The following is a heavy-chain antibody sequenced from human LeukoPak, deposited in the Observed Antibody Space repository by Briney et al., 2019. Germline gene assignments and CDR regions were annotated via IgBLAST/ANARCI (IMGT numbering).Heavy chain of an antibody. CDR2: IYPGDSDT. J-gene: IGHJ3*02. CDR1: GYRFTSYW. CDR3: ATPWLDTGDGRADAFDI. V-gene: IGHV5-51*01. D-gene: IGHD5-24*01. Sequence: GESLKISCKGSGYRFTSYWIGWVRQMPGKGLEWMGIIYPGDSDTRYSPSFQGQVTISADKSISTAYLQWGSLKASDTAMYYCATPWLDTGDGRADAFDIWGQGTMVTVSS.